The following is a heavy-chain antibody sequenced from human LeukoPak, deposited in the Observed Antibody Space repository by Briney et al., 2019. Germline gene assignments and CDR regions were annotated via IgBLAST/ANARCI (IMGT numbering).Heavy chain of an antibody. CDR2: INPNSGGT. J-gene: IGHJ6*03. V-gene: IGHV1-2*02. CDR3: ARANDYVWGSYRYYYYYYMDV. CDR1: GYTFTGYY. D-gene: IGHD3-16*02. Sequence: ASVKVSCKASGYTFTGYYMHWVRQAPGQGLEWMGWINPNSGGTSYAQKFQGRVTMTRDTSISTAYMELSRLRSDDTAVYYCARANDYVWGSYRYYYYYYMDVWGKGTTVTVSS.